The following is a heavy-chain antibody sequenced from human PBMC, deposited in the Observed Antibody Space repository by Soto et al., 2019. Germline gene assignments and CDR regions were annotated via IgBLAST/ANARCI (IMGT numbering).Heavy chain of an antibody. D-gene: IGHD3-10*01. Sequence: QVQLVQSGAEVKKPGSSVKVSCKASGGTFSSYAISWVRQAPGQGLEWMGGIIPIFGTANYAQKFQGRVTITADESTSTSYMELSSLRSEDTAVYYWAREVSTMVRGAPGLFDPWGQGSLVTVSS. J-gene: IGHJ5*02. CDR2: IIPIFGTA. CDR3: AREVSTMVRGAPGLFDP. CDR1: GGTFSSYA. V-gene: IGHV1-69*01.